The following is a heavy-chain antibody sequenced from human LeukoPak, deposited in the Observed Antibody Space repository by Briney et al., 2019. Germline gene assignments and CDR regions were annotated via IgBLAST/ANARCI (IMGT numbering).Heavy chain of an antibody. CDR2: TKPDGSEI. V-gene: IGHV3-7*01. J-gene: IGHJ3*01. CDR1: GFTFNIYW. Sequence: GGSLRLSCAASGFTFNIYWMSWLRQAPGQGLEWVANTKPDGSEIYYGDSVKGRFTISRDNAKNSLYLQMNSLRGDDTAVYYCARAVRYCSGGKCYSDDAFDLWGQGTKVTVSS. CDR3: ARAVRYCSGGKCYSDDAFDL. D-gene: IGHD2-15*01.